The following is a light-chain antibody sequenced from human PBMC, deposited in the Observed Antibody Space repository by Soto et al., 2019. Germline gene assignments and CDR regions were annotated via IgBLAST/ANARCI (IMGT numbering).Light chain of an antibody. CDR3: QQSYSNPLGFT. J-gene: IGKJ3*01. Sequence: DIQMTQSPSSLSASVGDRVTITCRASQSISRYFNWYQQKPGKAPKLLLYAASSLQSGLPSRFSGSGCVTDFSVTISSLQPGEFATYYCQQSYSNPLGFTFGTGTKVDIK. CDR2: AAS. CDR1: QSISRY. V-gene: IGKV1-39*01.